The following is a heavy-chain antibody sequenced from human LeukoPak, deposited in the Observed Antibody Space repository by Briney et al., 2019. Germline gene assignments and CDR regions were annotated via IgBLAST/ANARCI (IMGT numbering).Heavy chain of an antibody. D-gene: IGHD5-12*01. CDR1: GGSISRYY. CDR3: ARRGRATSFDY. V-gene: IGHV4-34*01. Sequence: SDTLSLTCTVSGGSISRYYWTWIRQPPGKGLEWIGEINHSGSTNYNPSLKSRVTISVDTSKNQFSLKLSSVTAADTAVYYCARRGRATSFDYWGQGTLVTVSS. CDR2: INHSGST. J-gene: IGHJ4*02.